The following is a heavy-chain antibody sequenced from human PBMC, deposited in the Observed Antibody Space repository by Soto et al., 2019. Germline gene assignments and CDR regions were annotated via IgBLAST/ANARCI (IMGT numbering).Heavy chain of an antibody. V-gene: IGHV4-31*03. CDR2: IYYSGSI. CDR1: GGSISSGGYY. Sequence: SETLSLTCTVSGGSISSGGYYRSWIRHHPGKGLEWIGYIYYSGSIYYNPSLKSRLTISVDTSKNQFSLALRSVTAADTAVYLCARGDTWFDPWGQGTLVTVSS. CDR3: ARGDTWFDP. J-gene: IGHJ5*02.